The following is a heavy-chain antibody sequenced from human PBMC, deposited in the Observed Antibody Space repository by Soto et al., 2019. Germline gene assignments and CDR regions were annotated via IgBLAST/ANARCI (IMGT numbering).Heavy chain of an antibody. Sequence: GGSLRLSCAASGFTFSNAWMNWVRQAPGKGLEWVGRIKSKTDGGTTDYAAPVKGRFTISRDDSKNTLYLQMNSLKTEDTVVYYCTTDARFLEWLSTYYYYGMDVWGQGTTVTVSS. CDR3: TTDARFLEWLSTYYYYGMDV. J-gene: IGHJ6*02. D-gene: IGHD3-3*01. CDR1: GFTFSNAW. V-gene: IGHV3-15*07. CDR2: IKSKTDGGTT.